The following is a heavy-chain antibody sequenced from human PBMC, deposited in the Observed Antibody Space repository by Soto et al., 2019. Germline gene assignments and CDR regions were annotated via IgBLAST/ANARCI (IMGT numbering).Heavy chain of an antibody. J-gene: IGHJ4*02. V-gene: IGHV1-18*01. Sequence: QVQLVQSGPEVKMPGASVKVSCRTSGYTFTAYGLAWLRQAPGERPEWMGWVSTNDDRTNYARKFQGRVTMTTGRSTTTTSMELRSLGACDTAVYYCARELNTESSAYYSFAFWGQGTRVTVPS. CDR2: VSTNDDRT. CDR1: GYTFTAYG. CDR3: ARELNTESSAYYSFAF. D-gene: IGHD3-22*01.